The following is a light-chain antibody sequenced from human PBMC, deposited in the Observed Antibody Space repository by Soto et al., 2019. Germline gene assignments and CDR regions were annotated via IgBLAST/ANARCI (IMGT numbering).Light chain of an antibody. Sequence: QPVLTQSPSASASLGASVKLTCTLSSGHSSYAIAWHQQQPEKGPRYLMKLNSDGSHSKGDGIPDRCSGSSSGAERYLTISSLQSEDEADYYCQTWGTGPVVFGGGTKLTVL. V-gene: IGLV4-69*01. CDR1: SGHSSYA. CDR3: QTWGTGPVV. CDR2: LNSDGSH. J-gene: IGLJ2*01.